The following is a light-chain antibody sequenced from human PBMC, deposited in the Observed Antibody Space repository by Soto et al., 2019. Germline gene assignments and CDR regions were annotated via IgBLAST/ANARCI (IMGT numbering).Light chain of an antibody. Sequence: EIVMTQSPATLSVSPGERATLSCRASQSVSSNLAWYQQKPGQAPRLLIYGASTRATGIPARFSGSGSGTEFTLTISSLQSEDFAVYYCQKYNNWPPFATFGPGTKVDIK. J-gene: IGKJ3*01. CDR2: GAS. CDR3: QKYNNWPPFAT. V-gene: IGKV3-15*01. CDR1: QSVSSN.